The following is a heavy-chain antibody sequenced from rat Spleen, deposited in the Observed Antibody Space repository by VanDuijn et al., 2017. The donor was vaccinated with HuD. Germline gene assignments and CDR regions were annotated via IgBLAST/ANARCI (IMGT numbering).Heavy chain of an antibody. CDR1: GFSITTHY. V-gene: IGHV3-1*01. CDR3: ARGPVDY. CDR2: INYSGDT. Sequence: RLQESGPGLLKPSQSLSLTCSVTGFSITTHYWGWIRKFPGNKMEWMEYINYSGDTNYNPSLKSRISITRDTSKNQFFLHLNSLTTEDTATYFCARGPVDYWGRGVMVTVSS. J-gene: IGHJ2*01.